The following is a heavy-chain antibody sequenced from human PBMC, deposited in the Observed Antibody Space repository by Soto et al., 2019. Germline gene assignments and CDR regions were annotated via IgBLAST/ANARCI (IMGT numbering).Heavy chain of an antibody. Sequence: SETLSLTCTVSGGSISSYYWSWIRQPPGKGLEWIGYIYYSGSTNYNPSLKSRVTISVDTSKNQFSLKLSSVTAADTAVYYCARGDGYNLFDYWGQGALVTVSS. CDR2: IYYSGST. D-gene: IGHD5-12*01. CDR1: GGSISSYY. V-gene: IGHV4-59*01. CDR3: ARGDGYNLFDY. J-gene: IGHJ4*02.